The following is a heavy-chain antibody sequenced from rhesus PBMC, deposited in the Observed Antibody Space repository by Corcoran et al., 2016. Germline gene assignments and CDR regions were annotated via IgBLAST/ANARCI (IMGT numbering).Heavy chain of an antibody. CDR3: ARGGGCYRGACHVSYYGLDS. D-gene: IGHD2-39*01. CDR1: GGSIKYSYY. CDR2: VYGYGVTT. J-gene: IGHJ6*01. Sequence: QVQLQESGPGLVKSSETLSLTCAVSGGSIKYSYYWTWIRQPPGKGLEGNGSVYGYGVTTYYNPFLKSRVTISGDASQNQFLLKLSSGTAADSALYYCARGGGCYRGACHVSYYGLDSWGQGVVVTVSS. V-gene: IGHV4S9*01.